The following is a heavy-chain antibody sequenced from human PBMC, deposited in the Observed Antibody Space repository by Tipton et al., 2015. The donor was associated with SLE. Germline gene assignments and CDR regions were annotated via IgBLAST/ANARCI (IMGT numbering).Heavy chain of an antibody. Sequence: GSLRLSCAASGFTFSAYFMTWVRQAPGKGLEWLSYISPGASDKYYADSVRGRFTISRDNAKNSLYLQINSLRAEDTAVYYCARDIGAFDIWGQGTMVTVSS. D-gene: IGHD2-15*01. J-gene: IGHJ3*02. CDR2: ISPGASDK. CDR1: GFTFSAYF. CDR3: ARDIGAFDI. V-gene: IGHV3-11*04.